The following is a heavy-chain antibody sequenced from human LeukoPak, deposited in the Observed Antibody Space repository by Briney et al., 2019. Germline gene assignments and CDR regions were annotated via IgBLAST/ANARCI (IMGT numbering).Heavy chain of an antibody. J-gene: IGHJ3*02. V-gene: IGHV4-38-2*02. CDR1: GYSISSGYY. Sequence: KPSETLSLTCTVSGYSISSGYYWGWIRQPPGKGLEWIGSIHHSGSTYYNPSLKSRVTISVDTSKNQFSLKLSSVTAADTAVYCCARDNYYDSKAFDIWGQGTMVTVSS. CDR2: IHHSGST. CDR3: ARDNYYDSKAFDI. D-gene: IGHD3-22*01.